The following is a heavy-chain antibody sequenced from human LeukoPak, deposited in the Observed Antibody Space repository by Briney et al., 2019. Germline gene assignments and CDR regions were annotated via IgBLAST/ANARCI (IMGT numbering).Heavy chain of an antibody. J-gene: IGHJ4*02. CDR2: VNPNSGTT. V-gene: IGHV1-8*01. CDR1: GYTFNNYD. D-gene: IGHD3-10*01. Sequence: ASVKVSCKASGYTFNNYDINWVRQATGQGLEWMGWVNPNSGTTTYAPKFQGRVTMTIDTSRNTAYLKLSSLRSEDTAVYYCARGAQYYYGSATYMYYFDYWGQGNLVTVSS. CDR3: ARGAQYYYGSATYMYYFDY.